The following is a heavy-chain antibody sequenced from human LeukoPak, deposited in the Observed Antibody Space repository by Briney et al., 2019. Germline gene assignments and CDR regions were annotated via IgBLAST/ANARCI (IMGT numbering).Heavy chain of an antibody. CDR2: ISSSSSYI. Sequence: GGSLRLFCAASGFTFSSYSMNWVRQAPGKGLEWVSSISSSSSYIYYADSVKGRFTISRDNAKNSLYLQMNSLRAEDTAVYYCARDTDYYYDSSGPHDYWGQGTLVTVSS. CDR3: ARDTDYYYDSSGPHDY. V-gene: IGHV3-21*01. J-gene: IGHJ4*02. D-gene: IGHD3-22*01. CDR1: GFTFSSYS.